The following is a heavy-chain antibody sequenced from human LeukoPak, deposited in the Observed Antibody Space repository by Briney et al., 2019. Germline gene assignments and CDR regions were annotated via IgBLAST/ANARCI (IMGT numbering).Heavy chain of an antibody. CDR2: IIPVFGTA. V-gene: IGHV1-69*05. J-gene: IGHJ4*02. Sequence: SVKVSCKASGGTFRSYAISWVRQAPGQGLEWMGGIIPVFGTANYAQKFQGRVTITTDESTSTAYMELSSLRSEDTAVYYCASNYGGNSDYWGQGTLVTVSS. CDR3: ASNYGGNSDY. CDR1: GGTFRSYA. D-gene: IGHD4/OR15-4a*01.